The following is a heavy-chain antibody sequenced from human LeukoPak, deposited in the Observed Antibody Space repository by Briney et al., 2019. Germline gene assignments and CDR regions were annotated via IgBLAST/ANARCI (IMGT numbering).Heavy chain of an antibody. D-gene: IGHD1-26*01. V-gene: IGHV4-34*10. J-gene: IGHJ4*02. Sequence: SETLSLTCAVYGGSFSVYYWSWIRQPPGKGLEWIGEINHSGSTNSNPSLKSRVTMSADTSKNQFSLKLSSVTAADTAVYYCARESAGVGATDYWGQGTLVTVSS. CDR3: ARESAGVGATDY. CDR2: INHSGST. CDR1: GGSFSVYY.